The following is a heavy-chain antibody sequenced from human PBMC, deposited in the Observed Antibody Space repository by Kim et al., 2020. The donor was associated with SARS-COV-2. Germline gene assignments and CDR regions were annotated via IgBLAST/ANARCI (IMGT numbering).Heavy chain of an antibody. J-gene: IGHJ4*02. V-gene: IGHV3-30*18. CDR3: AKSFSGSYFGYDY. Sequence: GGSLRLSCAASGFIFNTYGMHWVRQSPGKGLEWVAVLSYDGSKKYYVDSVKGRFTISRDNSKNTLYLQMNSLRIEDTAVYYCAKSFSGSYFGYDYWGQGTLVTVS. CDR2: LSYDGSKK. D-gene: IGHD1-26*01. CDR1: GFIFNTYG.